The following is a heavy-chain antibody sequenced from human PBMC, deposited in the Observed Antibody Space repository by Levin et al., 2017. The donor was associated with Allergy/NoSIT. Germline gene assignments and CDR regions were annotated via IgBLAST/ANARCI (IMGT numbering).Heavy chain of an antibody. CDR2: IYWDDDK. J-gene: IGHJ4*02. CDR3: VQRRLRITAAAGFDS. D-gene: IGHD6-13*01. CDR1: GFSLSSRGVG. V-gene: IGHV2-5*02. Sequence: ESGPTLVKPTETLTLTCTFSGFSLSSRGVGVGWIRRPPGKALEWLTVIYWDDDKRYNPFLRSRLTITKDTSKNQVVLTMTNMDPVDTATYYCVQRRLRITAAAGFDSWGQGTLVTVSS.